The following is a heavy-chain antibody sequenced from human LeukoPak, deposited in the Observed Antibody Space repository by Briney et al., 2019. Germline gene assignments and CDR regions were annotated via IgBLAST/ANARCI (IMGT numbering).Heavy chain of an antibody. CDR3: AAGNDYHLHDYYYYCMDV. CDR1: GGSISSHY. J-gene: IGHJ6*03. V-gene: IGHV4-59*11. Sequence: PSETLSLTCTVSGGSISSHYWSWIRQPPGKGLEWIGYIYYSGSTNYNPSLKSRVTISVDTSKNQFSLKLSSVTAADTAVYYCAAGNDYHLHDYYYYCMDVWGKGTTVTVSS. CDR2: IYYSGST. D-gene: IGHD4-11*01.